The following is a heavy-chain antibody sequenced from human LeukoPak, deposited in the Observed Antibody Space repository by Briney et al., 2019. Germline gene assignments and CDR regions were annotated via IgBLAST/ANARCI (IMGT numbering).Heavy chain of an antibody. D-gene: IGHD3-22*01. Sequence: GGSLRLSCAASGFTFSSYSMNWVRQAPGKGLEWVSSISSSSSYIYYADSVKGRFTISRDNAKNSLYLQMNSLRAEDTAVYYCARVGKYYYDSSGYYPAWDYYYYYYMDVWGKGTTVTVSS. CDR2: ISSSSSYI. J-gene: IGHJ6*03. CDR3: ARVGKYYYDSSGYYPAWDYYYYYYMDV. CDR1: GFTFSSYS. V-gene: IGHV3-21*01.